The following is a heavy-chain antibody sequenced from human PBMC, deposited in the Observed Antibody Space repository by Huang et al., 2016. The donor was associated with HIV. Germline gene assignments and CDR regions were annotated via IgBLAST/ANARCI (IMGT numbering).Heavy chain of an antibody. V-gene: IGHV3-30*18. CDR1: GFSFSTDG. CDR3: AKDGADEEWDIDY. D-gene: IGHD1-26*01. J-gene: IGHJ4*02. CDR2: ISYDGSNK. Sequence: VQLVESGGGVVQPGKSLGLAWAASGFSFSTDGWHWVRQAPGKGWEWVAVISYDGSNKYYAHSVKGRFNISRDTSENKVYLQMNSLRHEDTAVYYCAKDGADEEWDIDYWGQGTLVTVSS.